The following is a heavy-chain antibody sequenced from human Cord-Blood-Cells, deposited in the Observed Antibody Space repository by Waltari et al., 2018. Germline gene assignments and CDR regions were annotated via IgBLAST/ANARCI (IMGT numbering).Heavy chain of an antibody. CDR3: ARIYSSSWAWFDP. J-gene: IGHJ5*02. Sequence: QVQLQESGPGLVKPSDTLSLTCAVSGYTISSSNWWGGIRQPPGKGPEWIGHIYSSGRISSNPSLKSGVTMSVDTSKNQFSLKLSSVTAVDTAVYYCARIYSSSWAWFDPWGQGTLVTVSS. D-gene: IGHD6-13*01. CDR2: IYSSGRI. CDR1: GYTISSSNW. V-gene: IGHV4-28*05.